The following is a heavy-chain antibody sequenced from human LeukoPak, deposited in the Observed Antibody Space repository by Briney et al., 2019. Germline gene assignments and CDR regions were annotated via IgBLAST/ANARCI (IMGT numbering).Heavy chain of an antibody. J-gene: IGHJ6*02. D-gene: IGHD4-17*01. CDR1: GFTFSSHA. CDR2: ISSSGSTI. V-gene: IGHV3-48*04. CDR3: ARDGGDYGDYGGVGYYGMDV. Sequence: GGSLRLSCAVSGFTFSSHAMSWVRQAPGKGLEWVSYISSSGSTIYYADSVKGRFTISRDNAKNSLYLQMNSLRAEDTAVYYCARDGGDYGDYGGVGYYGMDVWGQGTTVTVSS.